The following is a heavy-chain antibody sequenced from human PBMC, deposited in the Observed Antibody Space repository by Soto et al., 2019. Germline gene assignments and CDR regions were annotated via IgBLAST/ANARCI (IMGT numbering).Heavy chain of an antibody. J-gene: IGHJ6*02. CDR2: ISSSSSYT. D-gene: IGHD3-10*01. V-gene: IGHV3-11*06. Sequence: GGSLGLSCAASGFTFSDYYMSWIRQAPGKGLEWVSYISSSSSYTNYADSVKGRFTISRDNAKNSLYLQMNSLRAEDTAVYYCARDLREYNGSGSQTDGMVVWGQGTTVTVSS. CDR1: GFTFSDYY. CDR3: ARDLREYNGSGSQTDGMVV.